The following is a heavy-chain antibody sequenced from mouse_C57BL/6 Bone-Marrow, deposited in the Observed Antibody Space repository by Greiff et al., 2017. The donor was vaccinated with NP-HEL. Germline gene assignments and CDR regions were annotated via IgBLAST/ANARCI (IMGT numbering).Heavy chain of an antibody. Sequence: QVQLKQSGPGLVQPSQSLSITCTVSGFSLTSYGVHWVRQSPGKGLEWLGVIWSGGSTDYNAAFISRLSISKDNSKSHVFFKMNRLQADDTAIYYCARNCYYGSSYGFAYWGQGTLVTVSA. J-gene: IGHJ3*01. CDR2: IWSGGST. CDR3: ARNCYYGSSYGFAY. CDR1: GFSLTSYG. V-gene: IGHV2-2*01. D-gene: IGHD1-1*01.